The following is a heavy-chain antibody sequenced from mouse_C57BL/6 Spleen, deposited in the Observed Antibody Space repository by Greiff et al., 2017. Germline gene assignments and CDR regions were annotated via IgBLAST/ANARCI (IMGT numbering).Heavy chain of an antibody. Sequence: VQLQQSGAELARPGASVKLSCKASGYTFTSYGISWVKQRTGQGLEWIGEIYPRSGNTYYNEKFKGKATLTADKSSSTAYMELRSLTSEDSAVYFCARDPYYYGSSYNFDYWGQGTTLTVSS. V-gene: IGHV1-81*01. CDR2: IYPRSGNT. CDR1: GYTFTSYG. D-gene: IGHD1-1*01. CDR3: ARDPYYYGSSYNFDY. J-gene: IGHJ2*01.